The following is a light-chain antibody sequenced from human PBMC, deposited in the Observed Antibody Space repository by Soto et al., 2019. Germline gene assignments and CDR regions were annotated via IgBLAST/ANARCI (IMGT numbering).Light chain of an antibody. CDR2: DAS. J-gene: IGKJ2*01. V-gene: IGKV1-33*01. CDR3: QQYDNLPYT. Sequence: DLRMTQSPSSLSASVGDRVTITCQARQDISNYLSWYQQKPGKAPKLLIYDASNLETGVPSRFSGSGSGTDFTFTISSLQPEDIATYYCQQYDNLPYTFGQGTKLEIK. CDR1: QDISNY.